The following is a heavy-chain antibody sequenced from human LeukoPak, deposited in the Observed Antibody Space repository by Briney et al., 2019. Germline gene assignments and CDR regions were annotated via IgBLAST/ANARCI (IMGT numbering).Heavy chain of an antibody. CDR1: GGSISSSNYY. Sequence: SETLSLTCTVSGGSISSSNYYWGWIRQPPGKGLEWIGSIYYSGSTYYNPSLKSRVTISVDTSKNQFSLKRSSVTAADTAVYYCARDPRGPTTYDSSARDSLDYWGQGTLVTVSS. CDR2: IYYSGST. V-gene: IGHV4-39*02. D-gene: IGHD3-22*01. J-gene: IGHJ4*02. CDR3: ARDPRGPTTYDSSARDSLDY.